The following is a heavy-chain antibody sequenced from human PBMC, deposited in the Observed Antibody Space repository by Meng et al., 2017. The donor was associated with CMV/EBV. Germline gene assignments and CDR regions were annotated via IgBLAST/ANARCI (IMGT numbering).Heavy chain of an antibody. CDR2: IWYDGSNK. D-gene: IGHD6-13*01. J-gene: IGHJ6*02. CDR1: GFTVSSNY. CDR3: AKDQSGGSSYGFLYGMDV. Sequence: GGSLRLSCAASGFTVSSNYMSWVRQAPGKGLEWVAVIWYDGSNKYYADSVKGRFTISRDNSKNTLYLQMNSLRAEDTAVYYCAKDQSGGSSYGFLYGMDVWGQGTTVTVSS. V-gene: IGHV3-33*06.